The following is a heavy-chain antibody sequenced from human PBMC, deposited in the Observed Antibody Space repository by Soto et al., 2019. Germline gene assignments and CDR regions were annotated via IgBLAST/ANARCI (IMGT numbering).Heavy chain of an antibody. CDR1: GYTFTNYD. D-gene: IGHD3-10*01. V-gene: IGHV1-8*02. Sequence: QVQLVQSGAEVKKPGASVKVSCKASGYTFTNYDINWVRQATGQGLEWVGWMTPISGDTGYAQNFQGRVTMNRDTPRSTAYLELSSLTSEDTAVYYCARNLYNTGSFDHWGQGTLVTVSS. J-gene: IGHJ4*02. CDR2: MTPISGDT. CDR3: ARNLYNTGSFDH.